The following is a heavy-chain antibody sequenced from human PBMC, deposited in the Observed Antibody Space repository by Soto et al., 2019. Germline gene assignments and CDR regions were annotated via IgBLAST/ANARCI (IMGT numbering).Heavy chain of an antibody. Sequence: QITLNESGPTQVKPRQTLTLTCTFSGFSLTTTGVGVGWIRQSPGKAPEWLALIYWDDDKRYSPSLKSRLTITKDTFKSQVALTMADLDPADTATYYCAHRVLRTVFGLVTTTAIYFDFWGQGTPVAVSS. CDR2: IYWDDDK. CDR3: AHRVLRTVFGLVTTTAIYFDF. V-gene: IGHV2-5*02. D-gene: IGHD3-3*01. J-gene: IGHJ4*02. CDR1: GFSLTTTGVG.